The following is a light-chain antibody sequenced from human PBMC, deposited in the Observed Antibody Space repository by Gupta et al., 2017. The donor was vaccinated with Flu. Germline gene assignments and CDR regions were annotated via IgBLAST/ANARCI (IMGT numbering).Light chain of an antibody. CDR3: QQDQSYPLT. V-gene: IGKV1-5*03. Sequence: PSTLSASVGDRVTITCRASQSINRVLAWYRQKPGEAPRLLIHMASILGSGVPSRFSGSGSGTEFTLTISSLQPDDFAIYYCQQDQSYPLTFGGGTKVEIK. CDR1: QSINRV. CDR2: MAS. J-gene: IGKJ4*01.